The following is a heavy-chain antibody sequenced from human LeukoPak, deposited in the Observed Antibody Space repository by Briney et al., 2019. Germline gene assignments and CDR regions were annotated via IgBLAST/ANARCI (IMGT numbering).Heavy chain of an antibody. V-gene: IGHV1-18*04. CDR3: ARDGGFDPDYYFDY. CDR1: GYTFTSYG. Sequence: GGSVRVSCTASGYTFTSYGMSWVRQAPGQGLEWMGWISAYSGNTNYAHKLEGRVTISTDTSTSTAYMELRSLRSEDTAVYYCARDGGFDPDYYFDYWGQGTLVTVSS. CDR2: ISAYSGNT. J-gene: IGHJ4*02. D-gene: IGHD3-16*01.